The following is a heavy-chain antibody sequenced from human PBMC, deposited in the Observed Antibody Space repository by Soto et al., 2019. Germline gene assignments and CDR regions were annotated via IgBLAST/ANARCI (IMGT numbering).Heavy chain of an antibody. V-gene: IGHV1-2*04. J-gene: IGHJ6*02. CDR3: ARQNSNYVGYYGMDV. D-gene: IGHD4-4*01. Sequence: ASVKVSCKASGYTFTGYYMHWVRQAPGQGLEWMGWINPNSGGTNYAQKFQGWVTMTRDTSISTAYMELGRLRSDDTAVYYCARQNSNYVGYYGMDVWGQGTTVTVSS. CDR1: GYTFTGYY. CDR2: INPNSGGT.